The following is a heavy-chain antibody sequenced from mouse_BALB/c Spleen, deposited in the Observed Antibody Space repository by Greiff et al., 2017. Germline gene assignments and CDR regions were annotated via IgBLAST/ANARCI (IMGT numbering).Heavy chain of an antibody. Sequence: EVQLQESGPELVKPGASVKISCKASGYTFTDYNMHWVKQSHGKSLEWIGYIYPYNGGTGYNQKFKSKATLTVDKSSSTAYMELRSLTSEDSAVYYCARGGTPSRAGCFDYWGQGTTLTVSS. CDR3: ARGGTPSRAGCFDY. D-gene: IGHD2-14*01. CDR1: GYTFTDYN. J-gene: IGHJ2*01. CDR2: IYPYNGGT. V-gene: IGHV1S29*02.